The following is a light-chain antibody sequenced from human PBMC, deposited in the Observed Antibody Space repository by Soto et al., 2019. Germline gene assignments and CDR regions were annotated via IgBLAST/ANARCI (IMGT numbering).Light chain of an antibody. J-gene: IGLJ3*02. V-gene: IGLV2-23*01. CDR1: SSDFGSYNL. CDR2: EGT. Sequence: QSALNQPASVSGSPGQSITISCTGTSSDFGSYNLVSWYQHHPGKAPQLIIYEGTKRPSGFSNRFSGSKSGNTASLTISGRQAEDEADYYCCSYAGSSTLWVFGGGTKLTVL. CDR3: CSYAGSSTLWV.